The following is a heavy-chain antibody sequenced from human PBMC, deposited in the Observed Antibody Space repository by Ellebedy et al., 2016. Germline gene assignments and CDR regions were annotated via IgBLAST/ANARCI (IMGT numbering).Heavy chain of an antibody. CDR2: ISGGGGST. D-gene: IGHD3-9*01. J-gene: IGHJ6*02. V-gene: IGHV3-23*01. CDR1: GFTFRSYA. CDR3: AGYDILTGYPRGYYYYGMDV. Sequence: GGSLRLXCAASGFTFRSYAMSWVRQAPGKGLEWVSSISGGGGSTYYADSVKGRFTISRHNSKNTLYLQMNSLRAEDTAVYYCAGYDILTGYPRGYYYYGMDVWGQGTTVTVSS.